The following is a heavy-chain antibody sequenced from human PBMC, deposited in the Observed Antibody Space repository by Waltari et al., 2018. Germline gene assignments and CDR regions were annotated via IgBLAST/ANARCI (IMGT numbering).Heavy chain of an antibody. CDR2: IYSGGST. CDR3: AREFADYYDSSGYFDY. V-gene: IGHV3-53*04. CDR1: GFTVSRHY. Sequence: EVQLVEAGGGLVQPGGALRLACAACGFTVSRHYMSCVRHGPGKGLEGVSVIYSGGSTYYADAVKGRFTISRHNSKNTLYLQMNSLRAEDTAVYYCAREFADYYDSSGYFDYWGQGTLVTVSS. J-gene: IGHJ4*02. D-gene: IGHD3-22*01.